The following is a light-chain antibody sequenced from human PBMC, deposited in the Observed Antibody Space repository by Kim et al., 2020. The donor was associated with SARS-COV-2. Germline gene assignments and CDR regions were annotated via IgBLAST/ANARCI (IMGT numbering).Light chain of an antibody. Sequence: EIVLTQSPGTLSLSPGERATLSCRASQSVSGSKLVWYQQKPGQAPRLLIYGASSRATDIPDRFSGSGSGTDFTLTISRLEPEDVAVYYCQQYGSSPRTFGQGTKLEI. CDR1: QSVSGSK. CDR3: QQYGSSPRT. V-gene: IGKV3-20*01. J-gene: IGKJ2*01. CDR2: GAS.